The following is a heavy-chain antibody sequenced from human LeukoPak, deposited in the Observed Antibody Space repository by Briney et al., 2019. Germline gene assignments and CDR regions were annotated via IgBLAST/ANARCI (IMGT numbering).Heavy chain of an antibody. CDR1: GFTFSSYA. D-gene: IGHD1-14*01. V-gene: IGHV3-30*04. Sequence: GGSLRLSCAASGFTFSSYAMHWVRQAPGKGLEWVAVISYDGSNKYYADSVKGRFTISRDNSKNTLYLQMNSLRPEDTAVYYCARGDKQLLFNRNKGGFDPWGQGALVTVSS. J-gene: IGHJ5*02. CDR3: ARGDKQLLFNRNKGGFDP. CDR2: ISYDGSNK.